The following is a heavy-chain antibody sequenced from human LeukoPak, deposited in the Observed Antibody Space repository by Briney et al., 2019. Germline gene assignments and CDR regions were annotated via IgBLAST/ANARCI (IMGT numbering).Heavy chain of an antibody. CDR1: GYTFTSYH. CDR3: ARRGSSRTFDI. Sequence: ASVKVSCKASGYTFTSYHMHWVRQAPGQGLEWMGIINPSGGTTNYAQKFRGRVTMTRDMSTSTVYMELSSLRSEDTAVYYCARRGSSRTFDIWGQGTMVTVSS. D-gene: IGHD1-26*01. V-gene: IGHV1-46*01. J-gene: IGHJ3*02. CDR2: INPSGGTT.